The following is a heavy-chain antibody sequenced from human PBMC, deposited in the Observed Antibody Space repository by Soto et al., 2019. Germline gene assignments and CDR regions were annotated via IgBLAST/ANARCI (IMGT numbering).Heavy chain of an antibody. CDR3: ATVSSNVGGMDV. Sequence: SVKVSCTASGGTFSSYAISWVRQAPGQGLEWMGGIIPIFGTANYAQKFQGRVTITEDTSTDTAYMELSSLRSEDTAVYYCATVSSNVGGMDVWGQGTTVNVSS. V-gene: IGHV1-69*06. J-gene: IGHJ6*02. D-gene: IGHD2-2*01. CDR1: GGTFSSYA. CDR2: IIPIFGTA.